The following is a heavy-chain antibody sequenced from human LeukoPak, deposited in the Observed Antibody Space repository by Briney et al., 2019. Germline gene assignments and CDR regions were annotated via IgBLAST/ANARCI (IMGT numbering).Heavy chain of an antibody. Sequence: GGSLRLSCAASEFTFSAYAISCVRQAPGKGLECVSVIYSGGSTYYADSVKGRFTISRDNSKNTLYLQMNSLRAEDTAVYYCAKAGYSYYFDYWGQGTLVTVSS. D-gene: IGHD5-18*01. CDR3: AKAGYSYYFDY. J-gene: IGHJ4*02. CDR1: EFTFSAYA. CDR2: IYSGGST. V-gene: IGHV3-23*03.